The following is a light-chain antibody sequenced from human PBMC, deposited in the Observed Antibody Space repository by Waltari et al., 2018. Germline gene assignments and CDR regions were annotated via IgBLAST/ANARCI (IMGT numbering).Light chain of an antibody. Sequence: QSVLTQPPSASGTPGQKVTISCNGSSSNIGSNYVYWYQQLPGTAPKLLIFKNNQRPSGVPDRFSDSKSGTSASLAINGLRSEDAADYYCAAWDDSLSGLVLGGGTKVTVL. CDR3: AAWDDSLSGLV. V-gene: IGLV1-47*01. CDR2: KNN. J-gene: IGLJ3*02. CDR1: SSNIGSNY.